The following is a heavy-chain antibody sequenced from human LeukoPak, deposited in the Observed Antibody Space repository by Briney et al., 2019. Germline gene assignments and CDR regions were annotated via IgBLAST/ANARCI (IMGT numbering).Heavy chain of an antibody. CDR2: ISYSGTT. Sequence: SESLSLTCSLAGPSISSDYWSWIRQPPRKGLEWIGHISYSGTTAYSSSLKSRVTISLDTSKKYFYLKLSSVTAADMAVYYCAKYIGYGNYDYWGQGALVTVSS. D-gene: IGHD5-12*01. J-gene: IGHJ4*02. V-gene: IGHV4-59*01. CDR3: AKYIGYGNYDY. CDR1: GPSISSDY.